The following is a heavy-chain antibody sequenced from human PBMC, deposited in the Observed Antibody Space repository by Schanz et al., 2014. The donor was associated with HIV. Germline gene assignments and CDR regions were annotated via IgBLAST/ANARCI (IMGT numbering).Heavy chain of an antibody. CDR2: INPNSGDT. Sequence: QVQLVQPGAEVRKPGASVKVSCKASGYRFTDYSIHWVRHAPGQGLVWMGWINPNSGDTKYEQKFQDRVTMTRDMSINTVYMELTRLRSDDTAVFFCARDGGSTGDYFDSWGQGTLVTVSS. D-gene: IGHD7-27*01. CDR3: ARDGGSTGDYFDS. J-gene: IGHJ4*02. CDR1: GYRFTDYS. V-gene: IGHV1-2*02.